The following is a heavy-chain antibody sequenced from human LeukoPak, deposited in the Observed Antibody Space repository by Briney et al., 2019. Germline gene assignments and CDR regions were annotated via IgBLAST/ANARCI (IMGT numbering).Heavy chain of an antibody. CDR2: IRSKANSYAT. CDR3: TRRPLEYCTYGVCQDY. J-gene: IGHJ4*02. CDR1: GFIFSDSA. D-gene: IGHD2-8*01. V-gene: IGHV3-73*01. Sequence: PGGSLRLSCAASGFIFSDSAIHWVRQASGKGLEWVGRIRSKANSYATAYAASVKGRFTISRDDSKNTAYLQMNSLKTEDTAVYYCTRRPLEYCTYGVCQDYWGQGTLVTVSS.